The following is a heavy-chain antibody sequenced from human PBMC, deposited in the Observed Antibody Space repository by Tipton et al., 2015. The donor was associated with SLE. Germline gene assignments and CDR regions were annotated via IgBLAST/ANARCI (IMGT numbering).Heavy chain of an antibody. V-gene: IGHV1-2*02. D-gene: IGHD3-3*02. CDR2: INSNSGGT. CDR1: GYSFTDYD. CDR3: ATSLSISGVVYSNMDV. Sequence: QVQLVQSGAEVKKPGASVRVSCKASGYSFTDYDIHWVRQAPGQGLEWMGWINSNSGGTKYAQSFQDRVTMTRDSSISTAIMELSGLRSDDTAVYYCATSLSISGVVYSNMDVWGNGTTVTVSS. J-gene: IGHJ6*04.